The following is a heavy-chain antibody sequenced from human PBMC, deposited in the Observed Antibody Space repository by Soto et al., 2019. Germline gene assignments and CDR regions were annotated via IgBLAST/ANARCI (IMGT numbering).Heavy chain of an antibody. Sequence: GGSLRLSCAASGFTFSSYGMHWVRQAPGKGLEWVAVIWYDGSNKLYADSVKGRFTISRDNSKNTLYLQMNSLRAEDTAVYYCARAAGTQNYYYYYGMDVWGQGTTVTVSS. CDR2: IWYDGSNK. J-gene: IGHJ6*02. CDR1: GFTFSSYG. V-gene: IGHV3-33*01. D-gene: IGHD1-7*01. CDR3: ARAAGTQNYYYYYGMDV.